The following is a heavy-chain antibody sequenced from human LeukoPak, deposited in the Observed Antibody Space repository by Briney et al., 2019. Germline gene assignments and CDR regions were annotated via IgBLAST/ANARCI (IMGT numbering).Heavy chain of an antibody. J-gene: IGHJ3*02. CDR1: RFTLRRYG. Sequence: GRSLRLSSAASRFTLRRYGMPWVRQAAGKGLEGVAVISYDGSNKSYADSVKGRFAISRDNSKNTLYLQMNSLGAEDTAVYYCAKGQWRRHDILTVPDAFDIWGQGTKVTVSS. CDR3: AKGQWRRHDILTVPDAFDI. D-gene: IGHD3-9*01. CDR2: ISYDGSNK. V-gene: IGHV3-30*18.